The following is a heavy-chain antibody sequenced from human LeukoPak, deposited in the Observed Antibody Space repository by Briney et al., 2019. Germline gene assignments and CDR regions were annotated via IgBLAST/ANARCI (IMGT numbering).Heavy chain of an antibody. CDR3: ARDTSGPDY. CDR2: MKQDGSEK. V-gene: IGHV3-7*01. D-gene: IGHD2-8*01. Sequence: GGSLSLSCAASGFTFSNYWMSWVRQAPGKGLEWVANMKQDGSEKNYVDSVKARFTISRDNAKNSLYLQMNSLRAEDTAVYYCARDTSGPDYWGQGILVTVSS. J-gene: IGHJ4*02. CDR1: GFTFSNYW.